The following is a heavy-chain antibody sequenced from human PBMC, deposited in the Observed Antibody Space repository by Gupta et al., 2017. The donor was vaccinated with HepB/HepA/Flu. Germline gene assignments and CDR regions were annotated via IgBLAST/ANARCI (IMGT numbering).Heavy chain of an antibody. V-gene: IGHV3-11*01. Sequence: QVQLLEAGGDLVRPGGSLRLSCAFSGLDLNDRYMAWIRQAPGRGLEWVSFISSSGSDIKYADSVKGRFTISRDNTKNSLFLQMNILRAEDTAIYYCAADHNTNSWYYFWGQGTLVTVSA. CDR2: ISSSGSDI. J-gene: IGHJ4*02. CDR1: GLDLNDRY. D-gene: IGHD6-13*01. CDR3: AADHNTNSWYYF.